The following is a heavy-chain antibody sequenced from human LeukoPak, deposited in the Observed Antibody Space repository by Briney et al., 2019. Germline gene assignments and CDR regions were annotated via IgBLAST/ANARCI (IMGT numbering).Heavy chain of an antibody. CDR3: ARDLNYDSSGYENYYYMDV. D-gene: IGHD3-22*01. Sequence: SQTLSLTCTVSGGSISSGSYYWSWIRQPAGKGLEWIGRIYTSGSTNYNPSLKSRVTISVDTSKNQFSLKLSSVTAADTAVYYCARDLNYDSSGYENYYYMDVWGKGTTVTVSS. CDR1: GGSISSGSYY. J-gene: IGHJ6*03. CDR2: IYTSGST. V-gene: IGHV4-61*02.